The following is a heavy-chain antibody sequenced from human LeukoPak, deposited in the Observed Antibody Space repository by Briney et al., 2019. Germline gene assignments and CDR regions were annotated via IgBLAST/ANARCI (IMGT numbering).Heavy chain of an antibody. J-gene: IGHJ4*02. Sequence: GGSLRLSCAASGFTFSSNWMSWVRQAPGKGLEWVANIKKDGSEKYYVDSVKGRFTISRDNAKNSLYLQMTSLRAEDTAVYYCARDTEWLSRWGQGTLVTVSS. CDR2: IKKDGSEK. D-gene: IGHD3-3*01. CDR1: GFTFSSNW. CDR3: ARDTEWLSR. V-gene: IGHV3-7*01.